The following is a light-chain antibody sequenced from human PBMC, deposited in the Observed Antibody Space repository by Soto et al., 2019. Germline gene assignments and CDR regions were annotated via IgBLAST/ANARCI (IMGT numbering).Light chain of an antibody. CDR2: DAS. Sequence: ELVRTQSPGTLSVSPGERATLSCRASQSGRSKLAGYQQKPGQAPRLLIYDASTRATGIPARFSGSGSGTEFTLTISSLQSEDFAVYYRQQYNNWPPITFGQGTRLEIK. V-gene: IGKV3-15*01. J-gene: IGKJ5*01. CDR3: QQYNNWPPIT. CDR1: QSGRSK.